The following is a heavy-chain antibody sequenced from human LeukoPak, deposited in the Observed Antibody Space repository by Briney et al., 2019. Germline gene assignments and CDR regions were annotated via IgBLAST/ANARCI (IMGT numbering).Heavy chain of an antibody. J-gene: IGHJ3*02. CDR3: AREDDIAAAFDAFDI. D-gene: IGHD6-13*01. CDR1: GFTFSSYW. Sequence: PGGSLRLSCAASGFTFSSYWMSWVRQAPGKGLEWVANIKQDGSEKYYVDSVKGRFAISRDNAKNSLYLQMNSLRAEDTAVYYCAREDDIAAAFDAFDIWGQGTMVTVSS. V-gene: IGHV3-7*01. CDR2: IKQDGSEK.